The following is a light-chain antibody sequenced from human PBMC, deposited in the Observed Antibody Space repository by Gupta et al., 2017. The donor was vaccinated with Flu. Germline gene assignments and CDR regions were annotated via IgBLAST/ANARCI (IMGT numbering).Light chain of an antibody. CDR2: HND. V-gene: IGLV1-36*01. CDR3: AAWDDSLDGYV. CDR1: SSNIGNNA. J-gene: IGLJ1*01. Sequence: QSVLTQPPSVSEAPRQRVTISCSGGSSNIGNNAVNWYQQLPGKSPKLLIYHNDLLPSGVSDRFSASKSGTSASLAISGLQSEDEADYYCAAWDDSLDGYVFGAGTKVTVL.